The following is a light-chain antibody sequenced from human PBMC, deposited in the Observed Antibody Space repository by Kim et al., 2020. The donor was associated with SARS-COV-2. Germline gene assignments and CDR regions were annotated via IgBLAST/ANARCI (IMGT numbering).Light chain of an antibody. CDR3: LQYNSFLWT. V-gene: IGKV1-17*01. J-gene: IGKJ1*01. Sequence: ASVGERATLTCRASQSIRNDLGWYQQKPGKAPRLLIYAASTWQSGVPARFSGSGSGTEFTLTISSLQSEDFAAYYCLQYNSFLWTFGQGTKVDIK. CDR1: QSIRND. CDR2: AAS.